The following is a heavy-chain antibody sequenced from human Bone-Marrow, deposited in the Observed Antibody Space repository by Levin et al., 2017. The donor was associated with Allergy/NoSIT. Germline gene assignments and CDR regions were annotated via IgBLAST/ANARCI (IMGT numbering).Heavy chain of an antibody. CDR3: ARHHPGIMIPFDI. V-gene: IGHV1-69*11. Sequence: SCKTSGGTFVTYGISWLRQAPGQFLSFFFFLLPFPFPLPSSSPFPYRLTITADESTGTAYMELSSLRSEDTAIYYCARHHPGIMIPFDIWGQGTVVTVSS. D-gene: IGHD3-16*01. CDR2: LLPFPFPL. CDR1: GGTFVTYG. J-gene: IGHJ3*02.